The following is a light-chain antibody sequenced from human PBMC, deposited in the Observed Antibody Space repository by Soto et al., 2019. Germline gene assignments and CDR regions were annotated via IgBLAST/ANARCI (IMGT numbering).Light chain of an antibody. V-gene: IGLV2-23*02. CDR1: SSDVGSYNL. CDR3: CSYAGGSTYV. Sequence: QSALTQPASVSGSPGQSITISCTGTSSDVGSYNLVSWYQHHPGKAPELMIYEVRKRPSGVSNRFSGSKSGNTASLTISGLQAEDEADYYCCSYAGGSTYVFGTGTKVTVL. CDR2: EVR. J-gene: IGLJ1*01.